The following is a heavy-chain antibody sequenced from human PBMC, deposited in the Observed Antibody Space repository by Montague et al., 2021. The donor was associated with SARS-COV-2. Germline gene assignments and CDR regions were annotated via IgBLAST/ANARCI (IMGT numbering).Heavy chain of an antibody. J-gene: IGHJ4*02. Sequence: SETLSLTCAVSGDSIMTAHWCSWVHHPPGKRLECIGEIYHDWNTNCNPSLKSLVTMSVDKSKNQFSLELNSVTAADTALYYCVRAGGLDNRPPVWGQGALVIVSS. CDR2: IYHDWNT. V-gene: IGHV4-4*02. D-gene: IGHD3/OR15-3a*01. CDR3: VRAGGLDNRPPV. CDR1: GDSIMTAHW.